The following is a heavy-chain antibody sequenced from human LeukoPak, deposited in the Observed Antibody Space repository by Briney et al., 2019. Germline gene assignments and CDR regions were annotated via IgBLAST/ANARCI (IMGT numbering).Heavy chain of an antibody. CDR3: ARSYLQMVSAS. CDR2: ISGSGGST. D-gene: IGHD3-10*01. CDR1: GFTFSSYA. Sequence: GGSLRLSCAASGFTFSSYAMSWVRQAPGKGLEWVSAISGSGGSTYYADSVKGRFTISRDNAKNSLYLQMNSLRVEDTAVYYCARSYLQMVSASWGQGTLVTVSS. V-gene: IGHV3-23*01. J-gene: IGHJ5*02.